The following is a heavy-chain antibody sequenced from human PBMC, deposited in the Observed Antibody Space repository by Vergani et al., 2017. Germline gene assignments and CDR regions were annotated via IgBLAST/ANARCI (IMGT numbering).Heavy chain of an antibody. CDR3: ARAPLANEYGSGNYPPRMDP. V-gene: IGHV1-69*12. J-gene: IGHJ5*02. CDR2: IITIFGTA. Sequence: QVQLVQSGAEVKKPGSSVKVSCKASGGTLSSYAISWVRQAPGQGLEWMGGIITIFGTANYAQKFQGRVTITADESTSTAYMELSSLRCEDTAVYDCARAPLANEYGSGNYPPRMDPWGQGTLVTVSS. D-gene: IGHD3-10*01. CDR1: GGTLSSYA.